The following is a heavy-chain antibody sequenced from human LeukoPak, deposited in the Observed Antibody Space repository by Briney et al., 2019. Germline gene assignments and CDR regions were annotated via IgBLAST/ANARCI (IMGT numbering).Heavy chain of an antibody. J-gene: IGHJ4*02. CDR3: ARGGDYVDY. V-gene: IGHV1-69*05. CDR2: IIPIFGTA. CDR1: GYTFTGYY. Sequence: SVKVSCKASGYTFTGYYMHWVRQAPGQGLEWMGRIIPIFGTANYAQKFQGRVTITTDESTSTAYMELSSLRSEDTAVYYCARGGDYVDYWGQGTLVTVSS.